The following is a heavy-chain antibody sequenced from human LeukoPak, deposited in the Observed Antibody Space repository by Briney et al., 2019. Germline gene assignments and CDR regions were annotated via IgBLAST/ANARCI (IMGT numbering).Heavy chain of an antibody. CDR2: ITSSSSTM. J-gene: IGHJ4*02. D-gene: IGHD4-23*01. V-gene: IGHV3-48*04. CDR1: GFTFSSFS. CDR3: ARDLDYGGRGLDS. Sequence: GGSLRLSCAASGFTFSSFSMHWVRQAPGKGLEWISYITSSSSTMYYADSVRGRFIISRDNAKNSLYLQMNSLRAEDTAVYYCARDLDYGGRGLDSWGQGTLVIVSS.